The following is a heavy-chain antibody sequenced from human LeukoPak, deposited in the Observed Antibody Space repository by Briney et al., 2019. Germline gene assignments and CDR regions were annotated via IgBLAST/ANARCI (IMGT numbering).Heavy chain of an antibody. CDR3: ARDRDRRDSGFWSGYYTGLNAFDI. V-gene: IGHV4-30-4*08. D-gene: IGHD3-3*01. Sequence: PSETLSLTCTVSGGSISSGDYYWSWIRQPPGKGLEWIGYIYYSGSTYYNPSLKSRVTISVDTSKNQFSLKLSSVTAADTAVYYCARDRDRRDSGFWSGYYTGLNAFDIWGQGTMVNVSS. CDR2: IYYSGST. CDR1: GGSISSGDYY. J-gene: IGHJ3*02.